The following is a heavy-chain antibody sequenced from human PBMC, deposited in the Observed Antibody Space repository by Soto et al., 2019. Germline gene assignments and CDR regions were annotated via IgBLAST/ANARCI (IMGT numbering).Heavy chain of an antibody. Sequence: GGSLGLSCAASGFTFSSYGMHWVRQAPGKGLEWVAVISYDGSNKYYADSVKGRFTISRDNSKNTLYLQMNSLRAEDTAVYYCAKERVPTAESSGWYAADYWGQGTLVTGSS. J-gene: IGHJ4*02. CDR2: ISYDGSNK. CDR1: GFTFSSYG. V-gene: IGHV3-30*18. CDR3: AKERVPTAESSGWYAADY. D-gene: IGHD6-19*01.